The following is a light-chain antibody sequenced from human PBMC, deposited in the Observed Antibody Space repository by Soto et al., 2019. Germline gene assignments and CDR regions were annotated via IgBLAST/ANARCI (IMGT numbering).Light chain of an antibody. CDR2: KAS. CDR1: QSISTW. J-gene: IGKJ4*01. Sequence: DIQMTQSPSTLSASVGDRVTIACRASQSISTWLAWYQQKPGKAPKLLIYKASILESGVPSRFSGSGSATEFTLTISSLQPEDFASYYCQQYETFPLTFGGGTKVEFK. V-gene: IGKV1-5*03. CDR3: QQYETFPLT.